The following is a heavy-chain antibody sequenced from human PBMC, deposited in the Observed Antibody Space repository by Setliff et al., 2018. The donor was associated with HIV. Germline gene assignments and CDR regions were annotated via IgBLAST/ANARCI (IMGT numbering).Heavy chain of an antibody. J-gene: IGHJ4*02. CDR2: IYYSGST. V-gene: IGHV4-31*03. Sequence: NPSETLSLTCSVSGGSISSGGYYWSWIRQHPGKGLEGIGYIYYSGSTYHNPSLKSRVTISVDTSKNQFSLKLSSVTATDTAVYYFARHAIVDTAGRGFDYWGQGTLVTVSS. CDR1: GGSISSGGYY. D-gene: IGHD5-18*01. CDR3: ARHAIVDTAGRGFDY.